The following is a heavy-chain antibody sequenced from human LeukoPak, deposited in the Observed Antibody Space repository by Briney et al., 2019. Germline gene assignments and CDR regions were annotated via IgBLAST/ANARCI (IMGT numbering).Heavy chain of an antibody. CDR1: GFTFSIYA. CDR3: AKDIWSSSGSCY. Sequence: GGSLRLSCVPSGFTFSIYAMSWVRQAPEEGLEWVSAINGSGGSTYYTDSVTGRFTIHRHNSKHTLYLQMNSLRAEDTALYYCAKDIWSSSGSCYRGQGILVTVSS. V-gene: IGHV3-23*01. CDR2: INGSGGST. D-gene: IGHD6-19*01. J-gene: IGHJ4*02.